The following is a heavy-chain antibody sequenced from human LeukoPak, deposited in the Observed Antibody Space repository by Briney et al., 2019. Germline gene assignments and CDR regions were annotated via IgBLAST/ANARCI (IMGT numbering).Heavy chain of an antibody. Sequence: ASVKVSCKASGYTFTSYDTNWLRQATGQGLEWMGWMNPNSGNTGYAQKFQGRVTMTRNTSISTAYMELSSLRSEDTAVYYCARARGYCSGGSCYYYFDYWGQGTLVTVSS. CDR2: MNPNSGNT. CDR1: GYTFTSYD. J-gene: IGHJ4*02. D-gene: IGHD2-15*01. V-gene: IGHV1-8*01. CDR3: ARARGYCSGGSCYYYFDY.